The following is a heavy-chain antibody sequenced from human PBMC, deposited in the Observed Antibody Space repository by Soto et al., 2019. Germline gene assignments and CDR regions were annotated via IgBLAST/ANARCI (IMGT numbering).Heavy chain of an antibody. J-gene: IGHJ4*02. CDR3: VRDVYYTFDY. Sequence: GGSLRLSCAASGFTFGDHTMHWVRQAPGKGLAWVSHINNDGSDTKYSDSVKGRFTISRDNAKNTLYLQLNSLTAEDTAVYYCVRDVYYTFDYWGLGTLVTVSS. CDR1: GFTFGDHT. CDR2: INNDGSDT. D-gene: IGHD3-22*01. V-gene: IGHV3-74*03.